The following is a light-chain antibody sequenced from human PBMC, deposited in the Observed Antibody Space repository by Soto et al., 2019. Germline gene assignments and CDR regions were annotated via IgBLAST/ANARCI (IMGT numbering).Light chain of an antibody. CDR2: EVN. CDR1: SSDVGGYNY. V-gene: IGLV2-8*01. CDR3: SSFAGNYNWV. J-gene: IGLJ3*02. Sequence: QSVLTQPPSASGSPGQSVTISCTGTSSDVGGYNYVSWYQQHPGKAPKLMISEVNMRPSGVPDRFSGSKSGNTASLTVSGLQAEDEADYSCSSFAGNYNWVFGGGTKLTVL.